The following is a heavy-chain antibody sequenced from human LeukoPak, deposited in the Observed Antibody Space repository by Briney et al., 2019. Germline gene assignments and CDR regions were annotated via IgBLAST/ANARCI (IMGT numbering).Heavy chain of an antibody. CDR1: GFTFSSYE. J-gene: IGHJ4*02. D-gene: IGHD3-22*01. Sequence: GGSLRLSCAASGFTFSSYEMNWVRQAPGKGLEWVSYISSSGSTIYYADSVKGRFTISRDNAKNSLYLQMNSLRAEDTAVYYCAKQGLDYYDSSGCSYFDYWGQGTLVTVSS. CDR2: ISSSGSTI. V-gene: IGHV3-48*03. CDR3: AKQGLDYYDSSGCSYFDY.